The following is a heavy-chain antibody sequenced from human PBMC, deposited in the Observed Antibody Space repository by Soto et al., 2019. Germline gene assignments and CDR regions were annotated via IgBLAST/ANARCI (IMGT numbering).Heavy chain of an antibody. D-gene: IGHD2-8*01. V-gene: IGHV3-15*01. Sequence: KPGGSLRLSCAASGFTFSNAWMAWVRQAPGKGLEWVGRIKSIADGGTTNYAAPVKGRFSISRHDSGNTLYLQMNSLRVEDTGIYYCHTPHGRNAFDIWGPGTVVTVSS. J-gene: IGHJ3*02. CDR1: GFTFSNAW. CDR3: HTPHGRNAFDI. CDR2: IKSIADGGTT.